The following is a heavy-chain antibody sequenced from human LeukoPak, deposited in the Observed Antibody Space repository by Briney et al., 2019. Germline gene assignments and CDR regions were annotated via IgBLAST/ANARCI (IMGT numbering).Heavy chain of an antibody. CDR2: ISYDGSNQ. CDR1: GFTFSSYG. CDR3: AKNTARGSDGTDY. D-gene: IGHD5-18*01. V-gene: IGHV3-30*18. J-gene: IGHJ4*02. Sequence: QSGGSLRLSCAASGFTFSSYGMHWVRQAPGKGLEGVAVISYDGSNQYYADSVKGRFTISRDNSKKTLYLQMNSLRAEDTAVYYCAKNTARGSDGTDYWGQGTLVTVSS.